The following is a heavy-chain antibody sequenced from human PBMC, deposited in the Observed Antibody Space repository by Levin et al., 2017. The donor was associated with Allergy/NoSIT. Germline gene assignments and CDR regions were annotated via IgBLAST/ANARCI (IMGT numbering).Heavy chain of an antibody. J-gene: IGHJ1*01. CDR1: GDSISGGDYY. CDR2: IHYTGTT. CDR3: ARAGCSGGNCYRGYFHD. Sequence: LRLSCTVSGDSISGGDYYWSWIRQPPGKGLEWIGYIHYTGTTHYNPSLESRLIISVDKSKTQFSLNVTSVTASDTAVHYCARAGCSGGNCYRGYFHDWGQGTLVTVSS. V-gene: IGHV4-30-4*01. D-gene: IGHD2-15*01.